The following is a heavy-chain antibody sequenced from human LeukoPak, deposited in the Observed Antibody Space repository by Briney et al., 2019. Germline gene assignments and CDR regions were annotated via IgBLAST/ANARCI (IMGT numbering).Heavy chain of an antibody. CDR1: GYSINSFY. D-gene: IGHD6-13*01. V-gene: IGHV4-59*08. J-gene: IGHJ4*02. Sequence: SETLSLTCTVSGYSINSFYWSWIRQPPGKGLEWIGYIYYSGSTNYNPSLKSRVTISVDTSKNQFSLKLSSVTAADTAVHYCARYSSSWYQSFDYWGQGTLVTVSS. CDR3: ARYSSSWYQSFDY. CDR2: IYYSGST.